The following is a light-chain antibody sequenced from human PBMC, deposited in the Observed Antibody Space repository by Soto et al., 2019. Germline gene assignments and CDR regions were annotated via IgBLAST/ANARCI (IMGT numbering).Light chain of an antibody. V-gene: IGKV3-11*01. Sequence: EIVLTQSPATLSLSPGERATLSCRASQSVSSYLAWYQQKPGQAPRLLIYEASNRATGLPARFSGSGSGTDFTLTISSLEPEDFAVYYCQQRSNWPGTFGPGTKVDIK. CDR3: QQRSNWPGT. CDR1: QSVSSY. J-gene: IGKJ3*01. CDR2: EAS.